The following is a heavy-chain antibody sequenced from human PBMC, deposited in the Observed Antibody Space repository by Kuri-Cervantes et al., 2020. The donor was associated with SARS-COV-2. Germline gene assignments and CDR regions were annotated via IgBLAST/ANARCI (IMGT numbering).Heavy chain of an antibody. D-gene: IGHD2-2*02. CDR3: ARRVDIVVVPAAIVYAFDI. CDR1: GFTFSSYS. Sequence: GSLRLSCAASGFTFSSYSMNWVRQAPGKGLEWIGEINHNGSTNYNPSLKSRVTISVDTSKNQFSLKLSSVTAADTAVYYCARRVDIVVVPAAIVYAFDIWGQGTMVTVSS. J-gene: IGHJ3*02. CDR2: INHNGST. V-gene: IGHV4-34*01.